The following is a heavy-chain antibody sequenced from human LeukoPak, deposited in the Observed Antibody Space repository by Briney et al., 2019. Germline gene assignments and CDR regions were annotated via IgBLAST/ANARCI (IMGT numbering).Heavy chain of an antibody. CDR3: ARGSNSDWQFDH. D-gene: IGHD2/OR15-2a*01. CDR1: GGSITTGGYY. J-gene: IGHJ4*02. V-gene: IGHV4-31*03. Sequence: PSETLSLTCSFSGGSITTGGYYWTWIRQDPGKGLKWIGYVHKSGTTSSNPSLQSRLFLSIDTSQNHFSLELTSMTDADTAVYYSARGSNSDWQFDHWGQGTLVTVSS. CDR2: VHKSGTT.